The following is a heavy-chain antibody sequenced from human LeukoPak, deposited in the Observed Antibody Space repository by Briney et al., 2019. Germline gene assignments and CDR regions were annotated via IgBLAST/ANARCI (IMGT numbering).Heavy chain of an antibody. V-gene: IGHV3-48*03. J-gene: IGHJ3*02. D-gene: IGHD5-24*01. Sequence: PGGSLRLSCAASGFTFSSYEMNWVRQAPGKGLEWVSYISSSGRTIYYADSVKGRFTISRDNAKNSLYLQMNSLRVEDTALYYCTKVDGVLPDAFDIWGQGTMVTVSS. CDR1: GFTFSSYE. CDR3: TKVDGVLPDAFDI. CDR2: ISSSGRTI.